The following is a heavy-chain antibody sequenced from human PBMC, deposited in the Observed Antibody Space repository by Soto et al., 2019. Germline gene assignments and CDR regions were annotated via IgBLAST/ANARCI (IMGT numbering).Heavy chain of an antibody. Sequence: PGGSLGLSCAASGVTFSSYGMHWVRQAPGKGLEWVAVIWYDGSNKYYADSVKGRFTISRDNSKNTLYLQMNSLRAEDTAVYYCARDGYCSGGSCYSVPVFDYWGQGTLVTVSS. CDR3: ARDGYCSGGSCYSVPVFDY. V-gene: IGHV3-33*01. CDR2: IWYDGSNK. D-gene: IGHD2-15*01. CDR1: GVTFSSYG. J-gene: IGHJ4*02.